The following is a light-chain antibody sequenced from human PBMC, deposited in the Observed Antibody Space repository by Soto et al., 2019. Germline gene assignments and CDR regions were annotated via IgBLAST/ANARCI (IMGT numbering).Light chain of an antibody. CDR2: GTS. CDR1: QNIRDR. V-gene: IGKV1-39*01. Sequence: DIHMTQSPSSLSASVGDTVTITCRASQNIRDRLNWYQKRPGKAPNLLIYGTSSLQTGVPSRFSGGASGTDFTLTINSLQPEDFATYYCQQNDQAPYTFGQGTKVE. J-gene: IGKJ2*01. CDR3: QQNDQAPYT.